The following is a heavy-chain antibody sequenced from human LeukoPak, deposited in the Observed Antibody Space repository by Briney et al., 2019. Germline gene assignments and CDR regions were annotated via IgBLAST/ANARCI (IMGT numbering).Heavy chain of an antibody. CDR3: ATTTYYYDSSGYYPPYYYYYMDV. Sequence: SVKVSCKASGGTFSSYAISWVRQAPGQGLGWMGGIIPIFGTANYAQKFQGRVTITTDESTSTAYMELSSLRSEDTDVYYCATTTYYYDSSGYYPPYYYYYMDVWGKGTTVTVSS. J-gene: IGHJ6*03. D-gene: IGHD3-22*01. V-gene: IGHV1-69*05. CDR2: IIPIFGTA. CDR1: GGTFSSYA.